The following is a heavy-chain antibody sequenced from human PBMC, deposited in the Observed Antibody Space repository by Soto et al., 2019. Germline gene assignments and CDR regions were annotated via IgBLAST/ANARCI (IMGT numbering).Heavy chain of an antibody. CDR3: AREGGDIAGSVDWFDP. D-gene: IGHD5-12*01. J-gene: IGHJ5*02. CDR1: GYTFSTYY. V-gene: IGHV1-46*01. Sequence: QVQLVQSGAEVKKPGASVKVSCKASGYTFSTYYMHWVRQAPGQGLEWMGIINPNGDSATYAQKFQGRVTVTRDTSTSTVYMELSSLTSEDAAIYYCAREGGDIAGSVDWFDPWGQGTLVTVSS. CDR2: INPNGDSA.